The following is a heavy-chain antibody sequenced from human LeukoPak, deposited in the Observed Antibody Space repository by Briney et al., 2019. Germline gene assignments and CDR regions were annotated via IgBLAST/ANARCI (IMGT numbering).Heavy chain of an antibody. CDR2: ISDSGST. Sequence: SETLSLTCTVSGGSIGTSAYYWNWIRQHPGKGLEWIGFISDSGSTLYNSSLKSRVTISSDTSKDQFSLKLTSLTAADMAVYYCARGRYSYGWIGSWGQGTLVTISS. D-gene: IGHD3-16*02. V-gene: IGHV4-31*03. CDR1: GGSIGTSAYY. J-gene: IGHJ5*01. CDR3: ARGRYSYGWIGS.